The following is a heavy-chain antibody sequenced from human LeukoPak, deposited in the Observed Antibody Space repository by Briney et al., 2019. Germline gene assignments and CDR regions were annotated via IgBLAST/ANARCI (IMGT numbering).Heavy chain of an antibody. V-gene: IGHV4-4*07. Sequence: SETLSLTCTVSGGSIIGYYWNWLRQPAGKGLEWVGRIYTSGITDYNPSLNSRVTMSVDTSKNQFSLKLNSVTAADTAVYYCARVPVAGRDWFDPWGQGTLVTVSS. D-gene: IGHD6-19*01. CDR3: ARVPVAGRDWFDP. J-gene: IGHJ5*02. CDR2: IYTSGIT. CDR1: GGSIIGYY.